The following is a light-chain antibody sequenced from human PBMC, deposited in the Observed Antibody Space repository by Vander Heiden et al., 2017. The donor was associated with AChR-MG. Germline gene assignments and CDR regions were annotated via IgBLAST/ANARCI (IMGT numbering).Light chain of an antibody. CDR2: EVT. CDR3: CSYAGSSNRV. CDR1: SSDIGYFNL. J-gene: IGLJ3*02. Sequence: QSALTQPASVSGSPGQSITFSCTGTSSDIGYFNLVSWYQQHPGKAPKLIIYEVTKRPSGVSNRFSGSKSANTASLTISGLQAEDEADYYCCSYAGSSNRVFGGGTKLTVL. V-gene: IGLV2-23*02.